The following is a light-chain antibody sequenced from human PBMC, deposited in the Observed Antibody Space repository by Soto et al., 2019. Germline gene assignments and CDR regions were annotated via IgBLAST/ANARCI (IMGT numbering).Light chain of an antibody. J-gene: IGLJ1*01. CDR3: SSYAGSNTPYV. CDR2: EVN. Sequence: QSVLTQPPSASGSPGQSVTISCTGTSSDVGGYNYVSWYQHHPGNAPKLMIYEVNKRTSGVPDRFSGSKSGNTASLTVSGLQAADEADYYCSSYAGSNTPYVFGTGTKVTV. V-gene: IGLV2-8*01. CDR1: SSDVGGYNY.